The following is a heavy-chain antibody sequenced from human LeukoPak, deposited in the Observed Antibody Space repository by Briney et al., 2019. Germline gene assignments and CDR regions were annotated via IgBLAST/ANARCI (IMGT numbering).Heavy chain of an antibody. D-gene: IGHD1-1*01. CDR2: IYPGDSDT. J-gene: IGHJ3*02. CDR3: ARSLDMDAFDI. Sequence: GESLKISCKGFGYRLTSYWIVWVRQMPGKGLEWMGIIYPGDSDTRYSPSFQGQVTISADKSISTAYLQWSSLKASDTAMYYCARSLDMDAFDIWGQGTMVTVSS. CDR1: GYRLTSYW. V-gene: IGHV5-51*01.